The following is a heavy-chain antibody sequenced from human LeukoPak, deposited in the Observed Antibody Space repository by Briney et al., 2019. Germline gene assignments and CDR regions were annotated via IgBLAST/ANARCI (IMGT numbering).Heavy chain of an antibody. D-gene: IGHD3-9*01. V-gene: IGHV1-8*01. CDR3: ARGPRRRLRYFDWSSPKADY. J-gene: IGHJ4*02. CDR1: GYTFTSYD. Sequence: ASVKVSCKASGYTFTSYDINWVRQATGQGLEWMGWMNPNSGNTGYAQKFQGKITMTRNTSIRTAYMELSSLRSEDAAVYYCARGPRRRLRYFDWSSPKADYWGQGTLVTVSS. CDR2: MNPNSGNT.